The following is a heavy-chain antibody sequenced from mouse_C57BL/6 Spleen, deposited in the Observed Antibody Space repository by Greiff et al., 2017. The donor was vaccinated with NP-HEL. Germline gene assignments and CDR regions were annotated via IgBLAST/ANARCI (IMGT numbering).Heavy chain of an antibody. CDR1: GYAFSSSW. CDR3: ARGGGPYYYAMDY. Sequence: VQLQQSGPELVKPGASVKISCKASGYAFSSSWMNWVKQRPGKGLEWIGRIYPGDGDTNYNGKFKGKATLTADKSSSTAYMQLSSLTSEDSAVYFCARGGGPYYYAMDYWGQGTSVTVSS. J-gene: IGHJ4*01. V-gene: IGHV1-82*01. CDR2: IYPGDGDT.